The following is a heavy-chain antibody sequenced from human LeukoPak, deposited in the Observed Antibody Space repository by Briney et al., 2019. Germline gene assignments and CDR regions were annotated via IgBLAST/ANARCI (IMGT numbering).Heavy chain of an antibody. D-gene: IGHD3-22*01. Sequence: SETLSLTCTVSGASISNVDFYWTWIRQAPGKGLEWIGYIYNSGSTHFNPSLKSRVTMSVDTSKNHFSLKLSSVTAADTAVYYCARGPYYDSSKTSAFDIWGQGTMVTVSS. CDR1: GASISNVDFY. V-gene: IGHV4-30-4*08. J-gene: IGHJ3*02. CDR3: ARGPYYDSSKTSAFDI. CDR2: IYNSGST.